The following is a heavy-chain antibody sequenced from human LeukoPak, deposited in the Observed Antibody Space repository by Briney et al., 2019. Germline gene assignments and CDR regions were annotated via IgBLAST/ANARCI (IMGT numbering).Heavy chain of an antibody. J-gene: IGHJ3*02. V-gene: IGHV1-46*01. CDR1: GYTFTGYY. Sequence: ASVKVSCKASGYTFTGYYMHWVRQAPGQGLEWMGIINPSGGSTSYAQKFQGRVTMTRDMSTSTVYMELKSLRSEDTAVYYCASRHDEYAFDIWGQGTMVTVSS. CDR3: ASRHDEYAFDI. CDR2: INPSGGST.